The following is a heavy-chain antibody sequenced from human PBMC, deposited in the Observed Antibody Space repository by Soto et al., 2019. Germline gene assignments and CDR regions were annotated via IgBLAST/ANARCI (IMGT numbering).Heavy chain of an antibody. D-gene: IGHD5-18*01. CDR3: ARQAMVTAFDY. CDR1: GGSISSSSYY. J-gene: IGHJ4*02. V-gene: IGHV4-39*01. CDR2: IYYSGST. Sequence: QLQLQESGPGLVKPSETLSLTCTVSGGSISSSSYYWGWIRQPPGKGLEWIGSIYYSGSTYYNPSRRSRVTISVDTSKNQFSLKLSSVTAADTAVYYCARQAMVTAFDYWGQGTLVTVSS.